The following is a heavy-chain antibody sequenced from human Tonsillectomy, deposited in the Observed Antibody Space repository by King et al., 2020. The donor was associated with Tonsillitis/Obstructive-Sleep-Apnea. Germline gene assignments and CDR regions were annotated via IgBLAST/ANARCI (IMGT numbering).Heavy chain of an antibody. CDR2: ISAYNGNT. CDR1: GYIFISNG. J-gene: IGHJ4*02. V-gene: IGHV1-18*01. Sequence: QLVQSGAEVKKPGASVKVSCKTSGYIFISNGLSWVRQAPAQGLEWMGYISAYNGNTNYAQKFQDRVTLTTDTSTSTAYMELRSLRSDDTAVYYCVRVPVIVVVPAAMTRFDSWGQGTLVTVSS. CDR3: VRVPVIVVVPAAMTRFDS. D-gene: IGHD2-2*01.